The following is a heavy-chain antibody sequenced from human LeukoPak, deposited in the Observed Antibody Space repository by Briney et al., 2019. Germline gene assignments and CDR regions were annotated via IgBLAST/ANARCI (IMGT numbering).Heavy chain of an antibody. J-gene: IGHJ4*02. V-gene: IGHV3-7*01. CDR2: IKQDGSEK. Sequence: GGSLRLSCAASGFTFSSYWMSWVRQAPGKRLEWVANIKQDGSEKYYVDSVKGRFTISRDNAKNSLYLQMNSLRAEDTAVYYCARDGSYYDFWSGYYTSFDYWGQGTLVTVSS. D-gene: IGHD3-3*01. CDR3: ARDGSYYDFWSGYYTSFDY. CDR1: GFTFSSYW.